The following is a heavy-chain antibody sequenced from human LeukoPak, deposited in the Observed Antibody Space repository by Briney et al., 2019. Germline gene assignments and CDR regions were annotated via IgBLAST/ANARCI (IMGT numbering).Heavy chain of an antibody. J-gene: IGHJ4*02. Sequence: PGGSLRLSCAASGFAFSSYSMNWVRQAPGKGLEWVSSISSSSSYIYYADSVKGRFTISRDNAKNSLYLQMNSLRAEDMAVYYCATSIAVADDFDYWGQGTLVTVSS. CDR1: GFAFSSYS. CDR3: ATSIAVADDFDY. V-gene: IGHV3-21*01. D-gene: IGHD6-19*01. CDR2: ISSSSSYI.